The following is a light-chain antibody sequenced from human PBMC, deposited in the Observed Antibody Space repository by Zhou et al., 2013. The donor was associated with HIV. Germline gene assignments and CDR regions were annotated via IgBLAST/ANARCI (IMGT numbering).Light chain of an antibody. CDR3: QQAHSFPYT. Sequence: IQLTQSPSSVSASVGDRVTITCRASQDISSWLAWYQQKPGKAPKLLIYGASGLQSGVPSRFSGSGSGTDYTLTISSLQPEDFATYYCQQAHSFPYTFGQGTKLE. CDR1: QDISSW. J-gene: IGKJ2*01. CDR2: GAS. V-gene: IGKV1-12*01.